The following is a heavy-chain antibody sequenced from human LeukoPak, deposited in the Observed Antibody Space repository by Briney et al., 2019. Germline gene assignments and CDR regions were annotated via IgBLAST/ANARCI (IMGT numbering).Heavy chain of an antibody. CDR2: INPNSGGT. CDR3: ARGRTMITFGGVIAPFDY. D-gene: IGHD3-16*02. Sequence: GASVKVSCKASGYTFTSYGISWVRQAPGQGLEWMGWINPNSGGTNYAQKFQGRVTMTRDTSISTAYMELSRLRSDDTAVYYCARGRTMITFGGVIAPFDYWGQGTLVTVSS. CDR1: GYTFTSYG. J-gene: IGHJ4*02. V-gene: IGHV1-2*02.